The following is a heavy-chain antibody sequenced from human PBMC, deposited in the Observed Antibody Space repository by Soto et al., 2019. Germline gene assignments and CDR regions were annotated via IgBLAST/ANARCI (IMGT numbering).Heavy chain of an antibody. CDR1: GYTFTGYA. CDR2: INAGNGNT. V-gene: IGHV1-3*01. CDR3: ARAVAVPADFDY. D-gene: IGHD6-19*01. J-gene: IGHJ4*02. Sequence: ASVKVSCKASGYTFTGYAMNWVRQAPGQRLEWMGWINAGNGNTKYSQKFQGRVTITRDTSASTAYMELSSLRSEDTAVYYCARAVAVPADFDYWGQGTLVTVSS.